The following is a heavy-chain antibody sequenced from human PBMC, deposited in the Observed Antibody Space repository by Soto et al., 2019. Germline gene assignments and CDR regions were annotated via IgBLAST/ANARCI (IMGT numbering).Heavy chain of an antibody. CDR3: ARESQEFLEWLLWPYYNMDV. CDR2: INAGNGNT. CDR1: GYTFTSYA. J-gene: IGHJ6*03. V-gene: IGHV1-3*01. Sequence: ASVKVSCKASGYTFTSYAMHWVRQAPGQRLEWMGWINAGNGNTKYSQKFQGRVTITRDTSASTAYMELSSLRSEDTAVYYCARESQEFLEWLLWPYYNMDVWGKGTTVTVSS. D-gene: IGHD3-3*01.